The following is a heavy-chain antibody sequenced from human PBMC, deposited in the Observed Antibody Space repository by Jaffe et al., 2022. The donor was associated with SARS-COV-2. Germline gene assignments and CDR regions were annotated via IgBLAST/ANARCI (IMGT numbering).Heavy chain of an antibody. CDR2: ISGSGGST. D-gene: IGHD3-10*02. J-gene: IGHJ6*02. CDR3: AKALYVNYYYYYGMDV. V-gene: IGHV3-23*01. CDR1: GFTFSSYA. Sequence: EVQLLESGGGLVQPGGSLRLSCAASGFTFSSYAMSWVRQAPGKGLEWVSAISGSGGSTYYADSVKGRFTISRDNSKNTLYLQMNSLRAEDTAVYYCAKALYVNYYYYYGMDVWGQGTTVTVSS.